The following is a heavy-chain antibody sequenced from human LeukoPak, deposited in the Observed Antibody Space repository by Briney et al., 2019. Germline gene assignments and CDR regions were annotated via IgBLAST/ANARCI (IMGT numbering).Heavy chain of an antibody. CDR1: SGSISTYY. CDR2: IDYSGST. CDR3: ARDRTGNNWFDP. D-gene: IGHD1-1*01. V-gene: IGHV4-59*01. Sequence: SETLSLTCSVSSGSISTYYWSWIRQPPGKGLEWIGYIDYSGSTNYNPSLKSRVTISVDTSKNQFSLKLSSVTAADTAVYYCARDRTGNNWFDPWGQGTLVTVSS. J-gene: IGHJ5*02.